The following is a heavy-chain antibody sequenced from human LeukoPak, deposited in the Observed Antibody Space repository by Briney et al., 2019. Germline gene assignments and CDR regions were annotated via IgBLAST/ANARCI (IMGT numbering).Heavy chain of an antibody. CDR3: ATHDSSGYPGYAFDI. CDR2: INHSGST. Sequence: SETLSLTCAVYGGSFSGYYWSWIRPPPGKGLEWIGEINHSGSTNYNPSLKSRVTISVDTSKNQFSLKLSSVTAADTAVYYCATHDSSGYPGYAFDIWGQGTMVTVSS. V-gene: IGHV4-34*01. J-gene: IGHJ3*02. D-gene: IGHD3-22*01. CDR1: GGSFSGYY.